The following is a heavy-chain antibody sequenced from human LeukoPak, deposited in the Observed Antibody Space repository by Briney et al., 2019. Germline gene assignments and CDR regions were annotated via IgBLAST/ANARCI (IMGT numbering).Heavy chain of an antibody. J-gene: IGHJ4*02. Sequence: ASVKVSCKASGFTFTSSAMQWVRQARGQRLEWIGWIVVGSGNTNYAQKFQERVTITRDMSTSTAYMELSSLRSEDTAVYYCATGSVEMATNTLDYWGQGTLVTVSS. CDR1: GFTFTSSA. V-gene: IGHV1-58*02. CDR3: ATGSVEMATNTLDY. D-gene: IGHD5-24*01. CDR2: IVVGSGNT.